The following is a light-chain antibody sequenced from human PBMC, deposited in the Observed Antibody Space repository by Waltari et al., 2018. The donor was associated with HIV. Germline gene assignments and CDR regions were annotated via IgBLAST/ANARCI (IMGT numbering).Light chain of an antibody. Sequence: SVLTQPPSVSGAPGQRVTISCTGSTSNIGAHYVVNLSHEVPGTAPRLLIYGDHNRPSGIPDRFSGSRSGTSASLAINGLQAEDEAEYYCQSYDSSLSLLFGGGTKLTVL. J-gene: IGLJ2*01. V-gene: IGLV1-40*01. CDR3: QSYDSSLSLL. CDR1: TSNIGAHYV. CDR2: GDH.